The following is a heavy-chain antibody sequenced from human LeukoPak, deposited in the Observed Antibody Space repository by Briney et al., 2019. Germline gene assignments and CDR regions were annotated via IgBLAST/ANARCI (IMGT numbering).Heavy chain of an antibody. CDR1: GFTVSTNY. D-gene: IGHD5-24*01. Sequence: GGSLRLSCAVSGFTVSTNYMSWVRQAPGKGLEWVSVIYSSGATYYADSAQGRFTVSRDNSKNTLYVQMNSLRDEDTAVYYCVRMASNYYGMDVWGQGTAVTVSS. CDR3: VRMASNYYGMDV. J-gene: IGHJ6*02. CDR2: IYSSGAT. V-gene: IGHV3-53*01.